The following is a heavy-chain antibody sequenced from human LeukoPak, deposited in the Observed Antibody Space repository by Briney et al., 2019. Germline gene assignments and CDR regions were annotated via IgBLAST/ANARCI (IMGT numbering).Heavy chain of an antibody. Sequence: PSETLSLTCTVSGGSISSYYWSWIRQPPEKGLEWIGYIYYSGSTNYNPSLKSRVTISVDTSKNQFSLKLTSVTAADTAMYYCARRKAKTPNYFDYWGQGALVTVSS. J-gene: IGHJ4*02. CDR3: ARRKAKTPNYFDY. CDR1: GGSISSYY. CDR2: IYYSGST. V-gene: IGHV4-59*08.